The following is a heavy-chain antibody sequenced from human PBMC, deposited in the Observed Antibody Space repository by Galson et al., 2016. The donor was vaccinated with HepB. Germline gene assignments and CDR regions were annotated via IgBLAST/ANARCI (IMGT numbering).Heavy chain of an antibody. CDR2: IYHSGST. CDR1: GGSISSVKW. V-gene: IGHV4-4*02. CDR3: ARAVAGIRAFEI. J-gene: IGHJ3*02. Sequence: SETLSLTCAVSGGSISSVKWWSWVRQPPGKGLEWIGEIYHSGSTNYNPSFKSRVNISVDKSKNQFYLKLSSVTAADTGVYYYARAVAGIRAFEIWGQGTMVTVSS. D-gene: IGHD6-19*01.